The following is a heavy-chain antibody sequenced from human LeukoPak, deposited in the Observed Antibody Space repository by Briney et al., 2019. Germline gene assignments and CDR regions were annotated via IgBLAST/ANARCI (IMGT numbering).Heavy chain of an antibody. CDR3: AKDLDGLVRGVAYS. J-gene: IGHJ4*02. Sequence: GGSLRLSRVASGFTFSSYAMSWVRQAPGKGLEWVSTISGSGGSTNYADSVKGRFTISRDTSKNTLYLQMNSLRAEDTAVYYCAKDLDGLVRGVAYSWGQGTLVTVSS. D-gene: IGHD3-10*01. CDR1: GFTFSSYA. CDR2: ISGSGGST. V-gene: IGHV3-23*01.